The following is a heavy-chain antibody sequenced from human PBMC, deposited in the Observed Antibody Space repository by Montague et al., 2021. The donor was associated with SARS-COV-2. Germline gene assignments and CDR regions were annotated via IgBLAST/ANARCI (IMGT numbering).Heavy chain of an antibody. V-gene: IGHV4-39*01. J-gene: IGHJ3*02. D-gene: IGHD3-22*01. CDR1: GGSISSSSYY. Sequence: SETLSLTCTVSGGSISSSSYYWGWIRQPPGKGLEWIGSIYYSGRTYYNPSLKSRVAISVDTSKNQFSLKLSSVTAADTAVYYCASPTYYSDSSGSDPFDIWGQGTMVTVSS. CDR2: IYYSGRT. CDR3: ASPTYYSDSSGSDPFDI.